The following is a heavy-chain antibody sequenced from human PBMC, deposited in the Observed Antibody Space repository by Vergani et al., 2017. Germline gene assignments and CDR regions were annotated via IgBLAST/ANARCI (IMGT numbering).Heavy chain of an antibody. Sequence: EVQLLESGGGLVQPGGSLRLSCAASGFTFSSYAMSWVRQAPGKGLEWVSAISGSGGSTYYADSVKGRFTISRDNSKNTLYLQMNSLRAEETAVYYCAKITMSTSRYFDYWGQGTLVTVSS. D-gene: IGHD3-3*01. V-gene: IGHV3-23*01. CDR1: GFTFSSYA. J-gene: IGHJ4*02. CDR2: ISGSGGST. CDR3: AKITMSTSRYFDY.